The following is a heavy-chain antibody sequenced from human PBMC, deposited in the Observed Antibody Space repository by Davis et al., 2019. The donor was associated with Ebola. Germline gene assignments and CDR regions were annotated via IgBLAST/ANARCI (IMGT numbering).Heavy chain of an antibody. CDR3: AKTRLEIMALDY. CDR1: GFTFSSYA. V-gene: IGHV3-23*01. J-gene: IGHJ4*02. CDR2: MSGSGGTT. D-gene: IGHD3-16*01. Sequence: GESLKISCAASGFTFSSYAMGWVRQVPGKGLEWVSTMSGSGGTTHYADSGKGRFTISRDNSKNTLYLQMISLRVEDTAVYYCAKTRLEIMALDYWGQGTLVTVSS.